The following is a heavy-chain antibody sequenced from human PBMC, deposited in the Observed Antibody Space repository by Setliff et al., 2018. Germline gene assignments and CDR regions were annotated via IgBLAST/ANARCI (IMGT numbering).Heavy chain of an antibody. J-gene: IGHJ5*02. Sequence: PGGSLRLSCAASGFTFSNAWMSWVRQAPGKGLEWVGRIKTKTDGGPTDYSAPVKGRFTISRDDSKNTMYLQMNSLKTEDTAVYYCVKLVPQAISSDPWGQGTLVTVSS. CDR1: GFTFSNAW. CDR3: VKLVPQAISSDP. V-gene: IGHV3-15*01. CDR2: IKTKTDGGPT. D-gene: IGHD3-10*01.